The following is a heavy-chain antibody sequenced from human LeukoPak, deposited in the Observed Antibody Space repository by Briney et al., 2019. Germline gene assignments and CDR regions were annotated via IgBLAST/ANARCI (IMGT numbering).Heavy chain of an antibody. Sequence: AETLSLTCTVSGVSISSYYWSWIRQPPGKGLEWIGYIYYSGSTNYNPSLKSRLTISVDTTKKQFSLKLSSVTAAYTGVYYCARDVHYYNSSGHVALSWFDTWGQGTLFSASS. D-gene: IGHD3-22*01. CDR3: ARDVHYYNSSGHVALSWFDT. V-gene: IGHV4-59*01. CDR1: GVSISSYY. CDR2: IYYSGST. J-gene: IGHJ5*02.